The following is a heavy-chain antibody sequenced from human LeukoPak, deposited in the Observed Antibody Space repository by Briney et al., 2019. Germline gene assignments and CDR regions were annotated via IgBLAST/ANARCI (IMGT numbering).Heavy chain of an antibody. CDR3: ARGVGLPSGSYSRIPNAFDI. D-gene: IGHD1-26*01. CDR2: IYHSGST. J-gene: IGHJ3*02. CDR1: GGSISSGGYS. Sequence: SETLSLTCAVSGGSISSGGYSWSWIRQPPGKGLEWIGYIYHSGSTYYNPSLKGRVTISVDTSKNQFSLKLSSVTAADTAVYYCARGVGLPSGSYSRIPNAFDIWGQGTMVTVSS. V-gene: IGHV4-30-2*01.